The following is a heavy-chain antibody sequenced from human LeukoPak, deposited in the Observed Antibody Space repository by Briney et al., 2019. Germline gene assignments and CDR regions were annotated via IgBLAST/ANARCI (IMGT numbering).Heavy chain of an antibody. J-gene: IGHJ4*02. V-gene: IGHV3-23*01. CDR1: GFTFSGYA. CDR3: AKQAYTTTWYYFDY. D-gene: IGHD6-13*01. CDR2: ISGSAGST. Sequence: RTGGSLRLSCAASGFTFSGYAMNWVRQAPGKGLEWVSSISGSAGSTYYADSVKGRFTISRDNSKNTLYLQMNSLRVEDTAVYYCAKQAYTTTWYYFDYWGQGTLVTVSS.